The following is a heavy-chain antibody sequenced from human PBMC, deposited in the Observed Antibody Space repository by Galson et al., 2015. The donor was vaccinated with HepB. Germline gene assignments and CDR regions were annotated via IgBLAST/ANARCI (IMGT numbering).Heavy chain of an antibody. CDR2: ISYDGSNK. D-gene: IGHD3-10*01. J-gene: IGHJ4*02. V-gene: IGHV3-30-3*01. CDR3: AFGGVRGVITPFDY. CDR1: GFTFSSYA. Sequence: SLRLSCAASGFTFSSYAMHWVRQAPGKGLEWVAVISYDGSNKYYADSVKGRFTISRDNSKNTLYLQMNSLRAEDTAVYYCAFGGVRGVITPFDYWGQGTLVTVSS.